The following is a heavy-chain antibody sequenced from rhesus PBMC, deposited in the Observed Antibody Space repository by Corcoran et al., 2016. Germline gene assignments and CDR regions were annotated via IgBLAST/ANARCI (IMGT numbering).Heavy chain of an antibody. D-gene: IGHD5-24*01. J-gene: IGHJ4*01. V-gene: IGHV3-54*02. CDR2: ITNDGGKK. CDR3: AREWVGTSFDY. Sequence: EVHLVESGGGLVQPGGSLRLSCVVPGFTFSRYGMHWVRQAPGRGLEWVGVITNDGGKKNDADSGKNRFTISRDNSKNLFYLKRNNRKLEDTAVYYCAREWVGTSFDYWGQGVLVTVSS. CDR1: GFTFSRYG.